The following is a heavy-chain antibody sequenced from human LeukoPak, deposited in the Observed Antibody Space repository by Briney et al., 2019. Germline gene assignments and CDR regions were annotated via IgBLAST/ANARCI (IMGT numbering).Heavy chain of an antibody. CDR3: ARDLKRWLQSTKDAFDI. J-gene: IGHJ3*02. V-gene: IGHV3-20*04. D-gene: IGHD5-24*01. CDR1: GFSFSSYA. Sequence: PGGSLRLSCAASGFSFSSYAMSWVRQAPGKGLEWVSGINWNGGSTGYADSVKGRFTVSRDNAKNSLYLQMNSLRAEDTALYYCARDLKRWLQSTKDAFDIWGQGTMVTVSS. CDR2: INWNGGST.